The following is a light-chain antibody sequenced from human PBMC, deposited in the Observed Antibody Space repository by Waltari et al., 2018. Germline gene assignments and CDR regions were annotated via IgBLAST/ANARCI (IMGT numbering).Light chain of an antibody. CDR3: QKYVNLPAT. V-gene: IGKV3-20*01. CDR1: QSVDKY. J-gene: IGKJ1*01. Sequence: EIVLTQSPGTLSLSPGDRATLSCRASQSVDKYLAWYQQKPGQAPRLLIYHASIRATGIPDRFSGSGSGTDFSLTISRLEPEDFAVYYCQKYVNLPATFGQGTKVEIK. CDR2: HAS.